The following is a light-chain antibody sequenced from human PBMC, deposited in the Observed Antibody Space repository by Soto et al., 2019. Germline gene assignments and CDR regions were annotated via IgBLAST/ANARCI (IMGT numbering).Light chain of an antibody. V-gene: IGLV2-14*01. CDR2: DVS. Sequence: QSALTQPASVSGSPGQSITISCTGTSSDVGGYNYVSWYQQHPGKAPKLMIYDVSNRPSGVSNRFSGSKPGNTASLTISGLQAEDEADYSCSSYTISSALYVFGTGTKLTVL. CDR3: SSYTISSALYV. J-gene: IGLJ1*01. CDR1: SSDVGGYNY.